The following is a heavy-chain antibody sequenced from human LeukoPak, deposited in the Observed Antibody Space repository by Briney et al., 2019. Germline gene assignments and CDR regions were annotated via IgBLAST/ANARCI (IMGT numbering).Heavy chain of an antibody. CDR2: TYYRSKWYN. CDR3: AREEALVNRATVTTRPRYYYYYYYMDV. Sequence: SQTLSLTCAISGDSVSSNSAAWNWIRQSPSRGLEWLGRTYYRSKWYNDYAVSVKSRITINPDTSKNQFSLQLNSVTPEDTAVYYCAREEALVNRATVTTRPRYYYYYYYMDVWGKGTTVTVSS. V-gene: IGHV6-1*01. J-gene: IGHJ6*03. CDR1: GDSVSSNSAA. D-gene: IGHD4-17*01.